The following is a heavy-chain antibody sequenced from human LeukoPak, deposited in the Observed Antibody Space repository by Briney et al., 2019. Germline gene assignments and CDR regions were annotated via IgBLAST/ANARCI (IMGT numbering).Heavy chain of an antibody. CDR1: GYTFTSYD. Sequence: ASVKVSCKASGYTFTSYDINWVRQASGQGLEWMGWMNPNTGNTGYAQKFQGRVTITRNTSISTVYMELSSLRSEDTAVYYCARDVNIVVVPAARGFDYWGQGALVTVSS. J-gene: IGHJ4*02. CDR3: ARDVNIVVVPAARGFDY. V-gene: IGHV1-8*03. D-gene: IGHD2-2*01. CDR2: MNPNTGNT.